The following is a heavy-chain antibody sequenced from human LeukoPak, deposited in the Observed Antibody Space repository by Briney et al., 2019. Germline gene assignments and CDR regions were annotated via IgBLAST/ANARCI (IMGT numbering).Heavy chain of an antibody. CDR3: ARDRHDAFDI. V-gene: IGHV3-66*01. CDR2: IYSGGST. CDR1: GFTVSYTY. J-gene: IGHJ3*02. Sequence: GGSLRLSCAASGFTVSYTYMSWVRHAPGKGLEWVSVIYSGGSTYYADSVKGRFTISRDNSKNTLYLQMNSLRAEDTAVYYCARDRHDAFDIWGQGTMVTVSS.